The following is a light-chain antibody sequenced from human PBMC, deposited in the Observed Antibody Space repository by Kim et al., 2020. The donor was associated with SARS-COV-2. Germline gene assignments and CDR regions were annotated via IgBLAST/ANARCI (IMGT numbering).Light chain of an antibody. Sequence: PGETVTLACAPVTGAVTSGYYPTWFQQKPGQAPRALIYSTGNKHSWTPARFSGSLLGGKAALTLSGVQPEDEAEYYCLLYYGGAWVFGGGTQLTVL. CDR2: STG. J-gene: IGLJ3*02. CDR3: LLYYGGAWV. CDR1: TGAVTSGYY. V-gene: IGLV7-43*01.